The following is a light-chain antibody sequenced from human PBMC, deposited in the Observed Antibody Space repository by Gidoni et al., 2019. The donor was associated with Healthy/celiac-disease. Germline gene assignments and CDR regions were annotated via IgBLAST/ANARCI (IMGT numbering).Light chain of an antibody. CDR2: AAS. J-gene: IGKJ4*01. V-gene: IGKV1-39*01. CDR1: QSISIY. CDR3: HQSYSTPLT. Sequence: DIQMTQSPSSLSASVGDRVNITCRASQSISIYLNWDQHKSGKVPNLLIYAASSFQSGVPLRFSGSGSGTAVTLLIISLPHDDFATYYCHQSYSTPLTFGGGTKVEIK.